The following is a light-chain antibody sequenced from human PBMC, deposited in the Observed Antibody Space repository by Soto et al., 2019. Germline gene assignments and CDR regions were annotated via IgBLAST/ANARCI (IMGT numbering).Light chain of an antibody. CDR1: SNDVGGYNY. CDR2: DVS. J-gene: IGLJ2*01. Sequence: QSALTQPASMSGSPGQSITISCTGTSNDVGGYNYVSWYQQHPGKAPKLMIYDVSKRPSGVPDRFSGSKSGNTASLTISGLQAEDEADYYCCSYAGSYTPHVVFGGGTKLTVL. CDR3: CSYAGSYTPHVV. V-gene: IGLV2-11*01.